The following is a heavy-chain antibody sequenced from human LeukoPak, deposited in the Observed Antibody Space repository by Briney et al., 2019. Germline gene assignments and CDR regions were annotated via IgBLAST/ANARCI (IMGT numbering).Heavy chain of an antibody. J-gene: IGHJ6*02. Sequence: GGSLRLSCAASGFTVSSNYMSWVRQAPGKGLEWVSVIYSGGSTYYADSVKGRFTISRDNPKNTLYLQMNSLRAEDTAVYYCARDNVVVVASYGMDVWGQGTTVTVSS. CDR2: IYSGGST. CDR3: ARDNVVVVASYGMDV. V-gene: IGHV3-53*01. D-gene: IGHD2-15*01. CDR1: GFTVSSNY.